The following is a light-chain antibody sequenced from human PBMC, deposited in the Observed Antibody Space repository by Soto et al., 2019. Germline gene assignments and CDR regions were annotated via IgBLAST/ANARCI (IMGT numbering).Light chain of an antibody. CDR1: QSIGGF. CDR3: QHSYSTPLT. V-gene: IGKV1-39*01. Sequence: DIQMTQSPSSLYVSVGDRVTITCRASQSIGGFLNWYQQKLGKAPKLLIYAASSIQSGVPSRFSGSGSGTDFTLTISILQPEDFATYYCQHSYSTPLTFGGGTKLEI. CDR2: AAS. J-gene: IGKJ4*01.